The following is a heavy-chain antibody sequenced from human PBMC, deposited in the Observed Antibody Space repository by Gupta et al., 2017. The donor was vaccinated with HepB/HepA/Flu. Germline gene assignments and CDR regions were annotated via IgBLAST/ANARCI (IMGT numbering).Heavy chain of an antibody. D-gene: IGHD2-2*01. CDR1: GISFNTAW. Sequence: QLVESGGGLVKPGESLSLSCAASGISFNTAWIRWVRQLPGQGLELVGRIKSSGDGGVAVCNATKKGRFTSTRDDSKNMLFLEMNNLKIEETAVYYGTTGCRADYWGQGTLVTVSS. V-gene: IGHV3-15*01. CDR2: IKSSGDGGVA. CDR3: TTGCRADY. J-gene: IGHJ4*02.